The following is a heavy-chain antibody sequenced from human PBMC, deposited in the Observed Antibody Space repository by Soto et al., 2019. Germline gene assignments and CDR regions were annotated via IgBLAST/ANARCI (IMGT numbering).Heavy chain of an antibody. CDR2: ISYDGSNK. D-gene: IGHD6-13*01. CDR3: AKNRYRSSSSFYYYGMDV. J-gene: IGHJ6*02. CDR1: GFTFSSYG. Sequence: GGSLRLSCAASGFTFSSYGMHWVRQAPGKGLEWVAVISYDGSNKYYADSVKGRFTISRDNSKNTLYLQMNSLRAEDTAVYYCAKNRYRSSSSFYYYGMDVWGQGTTVTVSS. V-gene: IGHV3-30*18.